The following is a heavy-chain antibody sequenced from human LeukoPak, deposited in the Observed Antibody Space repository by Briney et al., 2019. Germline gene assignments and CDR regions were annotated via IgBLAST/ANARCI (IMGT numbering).Heavy chain of an antibody. CDR1: GFTFSSYG. CDR2: ISYDGSNK. Sequence: GKSLRLSCAASGFTFSSYGMHWVRQAPGKGLEWVAVISYDGSNKYYADSVKGRFTISRDNSKNTLYLQMNSLRAEDTAVYYCAKDRDAFDIWGQGTMVTVSS. CDR3: AKDRDAFDI. J-gene: IGHJ3*02. V-gene: IGHV3-30*18.